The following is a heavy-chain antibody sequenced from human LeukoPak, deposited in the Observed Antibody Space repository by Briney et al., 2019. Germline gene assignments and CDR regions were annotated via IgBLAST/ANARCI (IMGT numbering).Heavy chain of an antibody. D-gene: IGHD3-22*01. CDR3: ARATYYYDSSGYFNWFDP. J-gene: IGHJ5*02. Sequence: SVKVSCKASGGTFSSYAISWVRQAPGQGLEWMGRIIPILGIANYAQKFQGRVTITADKSTSTAYMEQSSLRSEDTAVYYCARATYYYDSSGYFNWFDPWGQGTLVTVSS. CDR2: IIPILGIA. CDR1: GGTFSSYA. V-gene: IGHV1-69*04.